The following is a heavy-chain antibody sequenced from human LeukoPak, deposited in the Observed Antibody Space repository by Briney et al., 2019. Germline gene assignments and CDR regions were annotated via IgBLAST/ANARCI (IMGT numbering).Heavy chain of an antibody. V-gene: IGHV4-39*01. D-gene: IGHD3-10*01. CDR2: IYYTGST. J-gene: IGHJ4*02. CDR3: ARHYGP. Sequence: SETLSLTCTVSGGSVSTTNFYWGWIRQPPRKGLEWIGTIYYTGSTYYNPSLKSRVTISVDTSKNQFSLKLNSVTATDTAVYYCARHYGPWGQGTLVTVSS. CDR1: GGSVSTTNFY.